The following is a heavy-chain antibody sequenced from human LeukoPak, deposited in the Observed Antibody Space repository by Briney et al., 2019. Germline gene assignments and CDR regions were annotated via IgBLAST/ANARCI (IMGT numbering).Heavy chain of an antibody. CDR1: GFTFTNFG. CDR2: ITGSGAGT. CDR3: AKSLYDTYGPLFDY. J-gene: IGHJ4*02. V-gene: IGHV3-23*01. Sequence: GGSLRLSCAASGFTFTNFGMSWVRQAPGKGLEWVSGITGSGAGTYYADSVKGRFTISRDNSKNMLYLQMNSLRAEDTAVYYCAKSLYDTYGPLFDYWGQGTLVTVSS. D-gene: IGHD5-18*01.